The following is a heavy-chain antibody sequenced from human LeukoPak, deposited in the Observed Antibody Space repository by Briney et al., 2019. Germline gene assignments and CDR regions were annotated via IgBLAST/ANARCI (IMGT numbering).Heavy chain of an antibody. CDR3: ARVGAAGEGVDY. Sequence: SETLSLTCAVYGGSFSGYYWSWIRQPSGKGLEWIGEINRSGSTNYNPSLKSRVTMSVDTSKIQFSLKLSSVTAADTAVYYCARVGAAGEGVDYWGQGTLVTVSS. CDR1: GGSFSGYY. CDR2: INRSGST. J-gene: IGHJ4*02. V-gene: IGHV4-34*01. D-gene: IGHD4/OR15-4a*01.